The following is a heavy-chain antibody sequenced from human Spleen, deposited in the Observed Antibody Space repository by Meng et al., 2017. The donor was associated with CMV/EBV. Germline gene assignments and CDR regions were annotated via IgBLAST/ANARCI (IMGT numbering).Heavy chain of an antibody. J-gene: IGHJ3*02. CDR1: GFTFSSYA. CDR3: ARGRQWLVLSAFDI. V-gene: IGHV3-30-3*01. D-gene: IGHD6-19*01. CDR2: ISYDGSNK. Sequence: QVQLVEFGGGVVQRGRXXXFSCAASGFTFSSYAMHWVRQAPGKGLEWVAVISYDGSNKYYADSVKGRFTISRDNSKNTLYLQMNSLRAEDTAVYYCARGRQWLVLSAFDIWGQGNPGHRLL.